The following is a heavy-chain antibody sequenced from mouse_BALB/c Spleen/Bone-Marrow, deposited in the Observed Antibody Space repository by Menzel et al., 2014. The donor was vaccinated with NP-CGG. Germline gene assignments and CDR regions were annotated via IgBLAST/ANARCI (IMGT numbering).Heavy chain of an antibody. CDR2: INPYNNGT. D-gene: IGHD5-1-1*01. J-gene: IGHJ4*01. Sequence: EVQLQQSEPELVKPGASVKMSCKASGYTFTSYVMHWVKQKPGQGLEWIGYINPYNNGTKYNEKFKGKATLTSDKSSSTAYMELSSLTSEDSAVYYCARWRYPYAMDYWGQGTSVTVSS. CDR1: GYTFTSYV. V-gene: IGHV1-14*01. CDR3: ARWRYPYAMDY.